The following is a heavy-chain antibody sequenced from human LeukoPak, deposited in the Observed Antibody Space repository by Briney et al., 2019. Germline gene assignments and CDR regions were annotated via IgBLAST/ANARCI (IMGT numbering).Heavy chain of an antibody. CDR2: IHSTSSPI. V-gene: IGHV3-48*01. CDR3: GRGGSTGSWFNY. J-gene: IGHJ4*02. Sequence: GGSLRLPCAASGFTFSSFSMTWVRQAPGKGLEWISYIHSTSSPIYYADSVKGRFTVSRDNAKNSLYLQMNSLRAEDTAVYYCGRGGSTGSWFNYWGQGTLVTVSS. CDR1: GFTFSSFS. D-gene: IGHD6-13*01.